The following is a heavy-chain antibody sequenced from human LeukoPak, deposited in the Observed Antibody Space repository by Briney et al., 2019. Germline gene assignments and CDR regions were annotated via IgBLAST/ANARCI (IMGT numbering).Heavy chain of an antibody. J-gene: IGHJ4*02. Sequence: TSGGSLRLSCAASGFTFSSYSMNWVRQAPGKGLEWVSSISSSSSYIYYADSVKGRFTISRDNAKNSLYLQMNSLRAEDTAVYYCARDTPSPDRIPVAGNVDYWGQGTLVTVSS. V-gene: IGHV3-21*01. CDR2: ISSSSSYI. CDR1: GFTFSSYS. CDR3: ARDTPSPDRIPVAGNVDY. D-gene: IGHD6-19*01.